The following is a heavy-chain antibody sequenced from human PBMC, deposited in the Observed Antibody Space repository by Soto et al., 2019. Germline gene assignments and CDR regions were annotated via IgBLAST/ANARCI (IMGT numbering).Heavy chain of an antibody. CDR1: GFTFSNYG. J-gene: IGHJ4*02. CDR3: ANEMIASTLADFFDY. D-gene: IGHD2-21*01. V-gene: IGHV3-23*01. Sequence: EVQLLESGGGLIQPGGSLRLSCGASGFTFSNYGMTWVRQAPGKGLEWVSTISGSGDRAFYADPVKGRFTISGDNSKNTRNLQMNSLSAEDAAMYYCANEMIASTLADFFDYWGQGILVTVSS. CDR2: ISGSGDRA.